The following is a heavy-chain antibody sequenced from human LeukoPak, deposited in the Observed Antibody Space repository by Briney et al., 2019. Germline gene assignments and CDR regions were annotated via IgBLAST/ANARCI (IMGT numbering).Heavy chain of an antibody. D-gene: IGHD4-11*01. V-gene: IGHV4-4*07. CDR3: AREGEYSNRLDP. CDR1: GGSISSYY. Sequence: SETLSLTCTVSGGSISSYYWSWIRQPAGKGLEWIGRFYTSGSTDYNPSLKSRVTISVDTSKNQFSLKLSSVTAADTAVYYCAREGEYSNRLDPWGQGTLVTVSS. CDR2: FYTSGST. J-gene: IGHJ5*02.